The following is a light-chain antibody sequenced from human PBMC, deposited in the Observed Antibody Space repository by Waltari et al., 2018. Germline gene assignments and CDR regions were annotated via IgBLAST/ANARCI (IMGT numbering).Light chain of an antibody. J-gene: IGLJ2*01. CDR1: WCNIGTNV. CDR3: SAWDDSLNGHVI. Sequence: QSLLTQPPSASGTPGQTVTISCSGSWCNIGTNVVSWIQQLPGTAPKHLIHSNHQRPSGVPDRFSCSKSGTSASLAISGLQSADEADYYCSAWDDSLNGHVIFGGGTKLTVL. CDR2: SNH. V-gene: IGLV1-44*01.